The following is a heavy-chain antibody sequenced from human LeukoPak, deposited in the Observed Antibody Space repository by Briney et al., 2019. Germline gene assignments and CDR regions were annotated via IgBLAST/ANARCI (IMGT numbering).Heavy chain of an antibody. D-gene: IGHD3-10*02. CDR1: GGSFSGHY. V-gene: IGHV4-34*01. J-gene: IGHJ3*01. CDR2: IDHSGGS. Sequence: SETLSLTCAVYGGSFSGHYWSWVRQPPGKGLEWIGEIDHSGGSNYNPSLKSRVTLSVDTSKNQFSLKLSSVTAADTAVYYCARSDASIFGAQTLNAWGQGTMVTVSS. CDR3: ARSDASIFGAQTLNA.